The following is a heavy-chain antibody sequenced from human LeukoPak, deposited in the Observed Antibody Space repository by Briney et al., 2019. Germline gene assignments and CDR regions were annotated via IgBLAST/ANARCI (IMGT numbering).Heavy chain of an antibody. CDR1: GGSFSGYY. V-gene: IGHV4-34*01. CDR3: ASVQLGGNGRGAFDI. J-gene: IGHJ3*02. D-gene: IGHD4-23*01. CDR2: INHSGST. Sequence: SETLSLTCAVYGGSFSGYYWSWIRQPPGKGLEWIGEINHSGSTNYNPSLKSRVTRSVDASRNQFSLKLSSGTAPDTAVYYCASVQLGGNGRGAFDIWGQGTIVTVSS.